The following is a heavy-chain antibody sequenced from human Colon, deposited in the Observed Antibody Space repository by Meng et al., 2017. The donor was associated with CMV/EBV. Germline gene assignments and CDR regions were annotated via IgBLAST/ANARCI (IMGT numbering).Heavy chain of an antibody. V-gene: IGHV2-5*02. CDR3: VHRSYSGQDDY. CDR1: GFSFTTDKAG. J-gene: IGHJ4*02. D-gene: IGHD5-12*01. Sequence: QTTLKESGPTLGKPPQTLTLTCTFSGFSFTTDKAGVGWIRHPPGKALEWLALIYWDDDTRYSPSLKTRLTITRDTSKNQVILTMTNMDPADTATYYCVHRSYSGQDDYWGQGALVTVSS. CDR2: IYWDDDT.